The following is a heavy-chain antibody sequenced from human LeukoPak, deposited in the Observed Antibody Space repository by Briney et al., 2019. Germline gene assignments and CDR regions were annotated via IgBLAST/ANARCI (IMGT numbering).Heavy chain of an antibody. CDR2: IYYSGST. D-gene: IGHD3-10*01. CDR3: ARGRLELRSSHYYDYCGLDV. J-gene: IGHJ6*02. V-gene: IGHV4-59*12. Sequence: SETLSLTCTVSGGSISSYYWSWIRQPPGKGLEWIGYIYYSGSTNYNPSLKSRVTISLDTSKNQFSLKLSSVTAPDTPVYHCARGRLELRSSHYYDYCGLDVWGQGTTVTVSS. CDR1: GGSISSYY.